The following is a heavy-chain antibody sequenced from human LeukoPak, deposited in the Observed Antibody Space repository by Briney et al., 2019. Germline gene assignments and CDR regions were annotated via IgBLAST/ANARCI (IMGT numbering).Heavy chain of an antibody. CDR2: ITTSGCTP. Sequence: GRTLRLSCAASGFTYSIHAMTWVREAPGKGLEWVSVITTSGCTPHSTDSARGRVTIHRDNAKNSLYLQMNSLRADDTAVYYCANLVGATPYWGQGTLVTLSS. D-gene: IGHD1-26*01. CDR3: ANLVGATPY. CDR1: GFTYSIHA. V-gene: IGHV3-23*01. J-gene: IGHJ4*02.